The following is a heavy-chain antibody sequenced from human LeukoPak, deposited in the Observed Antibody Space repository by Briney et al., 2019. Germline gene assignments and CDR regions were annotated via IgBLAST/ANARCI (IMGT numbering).Heavy chain of an antibody. D-gene: IGHD2-8*01. CDR2: ISTSGDST. CDR1: GFTFSSSP. Sequence: GGSLRLSCAASGFTFSSSPMTWVRQSPGKGLEWASTISTSGDSTSYADSVEGRFTISRDNSKNTLYLQMNTLRVEDTALYYCAKQVGFCTSSTCHFDYWGQGALVSVSS. CDR3: AKQVGFCTSSTCHFDY. J-gene: IGHJ4*02. V-gene: IGHV3-23*01.